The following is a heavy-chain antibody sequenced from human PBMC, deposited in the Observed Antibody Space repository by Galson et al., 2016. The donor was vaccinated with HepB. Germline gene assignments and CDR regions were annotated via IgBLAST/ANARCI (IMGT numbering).Heavy chain of an antibody. CDR1: GFTFKTYW. J-gene: IGHJ4*01. CDR3: ARDMYTTARYY. V-gene: IGHV3-7*01. Sequence: SLRLSCAASGFTFKTYWMSWIRQAPGKGLERVANIKEDGTVENYVDSVKGRFTISRGNAKSSFYLQMNNLRAEDTGVYYCARDMYTTARYYWGQGTLVTVSS. CDR2: IKEDGTVE. D-gene: IGHD2/OR15-2a*01.